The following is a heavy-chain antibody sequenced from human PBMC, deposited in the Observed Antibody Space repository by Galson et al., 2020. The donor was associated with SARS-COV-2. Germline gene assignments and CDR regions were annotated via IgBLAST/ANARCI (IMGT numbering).Heavy chain of an antibody. V-gene: IGHV6-1*01. Sequence: SQTLSLTRAIPGDSVSSDTATWNWIRQYPSRGLEWLGRTYYRSKWYHDYAVPVRSRSSIITDTSKNQYYLQWNSVIPEDTAVYVCAREGHRFVQHFDYWGQGALVTVSS. CDR2: TYYRSKWYH. D-gene: IGHD1-1*01. CDR3: AREGHRFVQHFDY. J-gene: IGHJ4*02. CDR1: GDSVSSDTAT.